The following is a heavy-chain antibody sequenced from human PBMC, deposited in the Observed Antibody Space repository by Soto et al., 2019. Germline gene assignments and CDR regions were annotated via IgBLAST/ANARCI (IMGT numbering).Heavy chain of an antibody. CDR2: INHSGST. J-gene: IGHJ5*02. CDR1: GGSFSGYY. CDR3: ARKYYYGSGSYKGHNWFDP. D-gene: IGHD3-10*01. Sequence: SETLSLTCAVYGGSFSGYYWSWIRQPPGRGLEWIGEINHSGSTNYNPSLKSRVTISVDTSKNQFSLKLSSVTAADTAVYYCARKYYYGSGSYKGHNWFDPWGQGTLVTVSS. V-gene: IGHV4-34*01.